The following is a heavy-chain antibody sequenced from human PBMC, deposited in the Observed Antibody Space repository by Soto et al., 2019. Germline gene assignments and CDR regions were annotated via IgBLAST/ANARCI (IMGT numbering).Heavy chain of an antibody. CDR2: INPSGGST. V-gene: IGHV1-46*01. J-gene: IGHJ4*02. CDR3: AKTYYDILTGYLSSGYFDY. Sequence: QVQLVQSGAEVKKPGASVKVSCKASGYTFTSYYMHWVRQAPGQGLERMGIINPSGGSTSYAQKFQGRVTMTRDTSTSTVYMELSSLRSEDTAVYYCAKTYYDILTGYLSSGYFDYWGQGTLVTVSS. CDR1: GYTFTSYY. D-gene: IGHD3-9*01.